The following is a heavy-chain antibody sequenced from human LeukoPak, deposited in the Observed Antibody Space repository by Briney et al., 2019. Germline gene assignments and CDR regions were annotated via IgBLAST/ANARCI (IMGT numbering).Heavy chain of an antibody. D-gene: IGHD5-18*01. CDR2: IIPIFGTA. V-gene: IGHV1-69*01. Sequence: GSSVKVSCKASGGTFSSYAISWVRQAPGQGLEWMGGIIPIFGTANYAQKFQGRVTITADESTSTAYMELSSLRSEDTAAYYCVKTDTAMVLFDYWGQGTLVTVSS. CDR1: GGTFSSYA. CDR3: VKTDTAMVLFDY. J-gene: IGHJ4*02.